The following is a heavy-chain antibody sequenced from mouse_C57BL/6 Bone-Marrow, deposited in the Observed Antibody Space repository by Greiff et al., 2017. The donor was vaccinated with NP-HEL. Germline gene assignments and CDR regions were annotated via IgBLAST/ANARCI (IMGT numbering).Heavy chain of an antibody. CDR3: ASIYDYSAWFAY. D-gene: IGHD2-4*01. J-gene: IGHJ3*01. Sequence: QVQLQQPGAELVRPGTSVKLSCKASGYTFTSYWMHWVKQRPGQGLEWIGVIDPSDSYTNYNQKFKGKATLTVDTSSSTAYMQLSSLTSEDSAVYYCASIYDYSAWFAYWGQGTLVTVSA. CDR1: GYTFTSYW. V-gene: IGHV1-59*01. CDR2: IDPSDSYT.